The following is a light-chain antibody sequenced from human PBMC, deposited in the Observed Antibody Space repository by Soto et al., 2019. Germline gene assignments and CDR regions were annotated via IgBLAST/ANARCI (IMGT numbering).Light chain of an antibody. CDR1: ASDVGGYSY. CDR3: CSYAGSYTFV. CDR2: DVS. J-gene: IGLJ1*01. Sequence: QSALTQPRSVSGSPGQSVTISCTGTASDVGGYSYVSWYQQHPGKVPKLIIYDVSKWPSGVPDRFSGSKSGNTASLTISGLQAEDEGDYYCCSYAGSYTFVFGTGTKLTV. V-gene: IGLV2-11*01.